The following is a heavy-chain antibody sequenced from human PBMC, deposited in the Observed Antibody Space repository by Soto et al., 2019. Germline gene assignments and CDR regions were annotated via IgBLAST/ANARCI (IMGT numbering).Heavy chain of an antibody. D-gene: IGHD2-2*01. CDR1: GFTLSSYA. CDR3: AKGKSCVILAVPLDC. CDR2: ISGSDDST. Sequence: EVQLLESGGGLVQPGGSLRLTCAVYGFTLSSYAMNWVRQAPGKGLEWVSGISGSDDSTRYADSAKGRFNISRDNSKNTLYLQMNSLRVEDTAVYYCAKGKSCVILAVPLDCWGQGSLVTVSS. J-gene: IGHJ4*02. V-gene: IGHV3-23*01.